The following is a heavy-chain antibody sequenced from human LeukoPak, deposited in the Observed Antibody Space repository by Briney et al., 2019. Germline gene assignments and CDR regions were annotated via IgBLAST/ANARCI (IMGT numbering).Heavy chain of an antibody. V-gene: IGHV1-3*01. CDR3: ARDLVSSRATGPWGY. Sequence: ASVKVSCKASGYTFTSYAMHWVRQAPGQRLEWMGCINAGNGNTKYSQKFQGRVTITRDTSASTAYMELSSLRSEDTAVYYCARDLVSSRATGPWGYWGQGTLVTVSS. CDR2: INAGNGNT. CDR1: GYTFTSYA. J-gene: IGHJ4*02. D-gene: IGHD6-13*01.